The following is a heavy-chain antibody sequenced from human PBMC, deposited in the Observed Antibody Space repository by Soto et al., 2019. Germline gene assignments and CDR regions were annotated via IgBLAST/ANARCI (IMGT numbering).Heavy chain of an antibody. CDR1: GGTFSSYA. Sequence: QVQLVQSGAEVKKPGSSVKVSCKASGGTFSSYAVSWVRQAPGQGLEWMGGIIPIFGTANYAQKFQGRVTITADESTSTAYMELSSLRSEDTAVYYCARVGDFSSGYHYPYFDYWGQGTLVTVSS. V-gene: IGHV1-69*01. D-gene: IGHD3-3*01. CDR3: ARVGDFSSGYHYPYFDY. J-gene: IGHJ4*02. CDR2: IIPIFGTA.